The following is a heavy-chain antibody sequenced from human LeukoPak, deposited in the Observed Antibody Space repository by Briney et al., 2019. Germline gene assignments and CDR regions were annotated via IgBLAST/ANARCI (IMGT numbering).Heavy chain of an antibody. D-gene: IGHD6-19*01. V-gene: IGHV3-7*01. CDR2: IKQDGSEK. J-gene: IGHJ4*02. CDR1: GFTFSSYW. CDR3: ARDREAVADYYFDY. Sequence: GGSLRLSCAASGFTFSSYWMSWVRQAPGKGLEWVANIKQDGSEKYYVDSVKGRFTISRDSAKNSLYLQMNSLRAEDTAVYYCARDREAVADYYFDYWGQGTLVTASS.